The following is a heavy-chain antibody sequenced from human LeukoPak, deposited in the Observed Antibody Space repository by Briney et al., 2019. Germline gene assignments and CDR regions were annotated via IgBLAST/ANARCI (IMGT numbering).Heavy chain of an antibody. D-gene: IGHD2-2*02. CDR3: AKGSHVELLDRAPTTTYYFDY. V-gene: IGHV3-23*01. Sequence: GGSPRLSCAAAGFTFSSYAMSWVRQAPGKGLEWVSAISGSGGSTYYADSVKGRFTISRDNSKNTLYLQMNSLRAEDTAVYYCAKGSHVELLDRAPTTTYYFDYWGQGTLVTVSS. CDR1: GFTFSSYA. CDR2: ISGSGGST. J-gene: IGHJ4*02.